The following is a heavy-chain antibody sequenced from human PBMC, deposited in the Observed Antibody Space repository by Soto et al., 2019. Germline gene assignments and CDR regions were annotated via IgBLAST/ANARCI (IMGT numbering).Heavy chain of an antibody. V-gene: IGHV3-23*01. CDR3: AKGGDYCSSTSCYQLYYYYYYGMDV. CDR2: ISGSGGST. CDR1: GFTFSSYA. D-gene: IGHD2-2*01. J-gene: IGHJ6*02. Sequence: EVQLLESGGGLVQPGGSLRLSCAASGFTFSSYAMSWVRQAPGKGLEWVSAISGSGGSTYYADSVKGRFTISRDNSKNTLYLQMNSLRAEDTAVYYCAKGGDYCSSTSCYQLYYYYYYGMDVWGQGTTVTVSS.